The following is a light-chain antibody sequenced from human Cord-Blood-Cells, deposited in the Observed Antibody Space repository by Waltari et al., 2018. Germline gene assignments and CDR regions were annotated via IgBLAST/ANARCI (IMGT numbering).Light chain of an antibody. CDR1: QSLLHSNGYNY. V-gene: IGKV2-28*01. Sequence: DIVMYQSPLSLPVTPGEPASISCRSSQSLLHSNGYNYLDWYLQKPGQSPQLLIYLGSNRASGVPDRFSGSGSGTDFTLKISRVEAEDVGVYYCMQALQTPIFTFGPGTKVDIK. CDR2: LGS. J-gene: IGKJ3*01. CDR3: MQALQTPIFT.